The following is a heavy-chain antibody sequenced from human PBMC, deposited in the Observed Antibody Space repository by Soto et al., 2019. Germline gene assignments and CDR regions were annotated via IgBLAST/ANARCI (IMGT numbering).Heavy chain of an antibody. CDR2: ISTYNGNT. J-gene: IGHJ4*02. Sequence: ASVKVSCKASGYTFSGYGTSWVRQAPGQGLQWMGWISTYNGNTHYSQKLQGRVTLTTDTSSSTAYMELRSLRSEDTAMYYCARDPYDYWGQGTLVTVSS. CDR3: ARDPYDY. CDR1: GYTFSGYG. V-gene: IGHV1-18*01.